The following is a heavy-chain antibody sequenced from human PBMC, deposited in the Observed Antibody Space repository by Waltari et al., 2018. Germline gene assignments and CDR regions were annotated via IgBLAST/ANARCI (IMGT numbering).Heavy chain of an antibody. D-gene: IGHD3-3*01. Sequence: EVQLMESGGGLVKPGGSLSLSCEASGFTFRSYRMAWFRRAPGKGLEWVSSISSGSSDIEYRDSVRGRFTISRDDGKNSLYLQMNSLRAEDTAVYYCARMSCSGYYACYYYYGMDVWGQGTTVSVS. V-gene: IGHV3-21*02. CDR3: ARMSCSGYYACYYYYGMDV. CDR1: GFTFRSYR. CDR2: ISSGSSDI. J-gene: IGHJ6*02.